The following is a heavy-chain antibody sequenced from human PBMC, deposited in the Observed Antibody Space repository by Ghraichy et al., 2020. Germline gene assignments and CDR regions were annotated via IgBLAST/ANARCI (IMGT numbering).Heavy chain of an antibody. D-gene: IGHD5-18*01. V-gene: IGHV3-48*02. CDR1: GFTFSSYS. CDR2: ISSSSSTI. CDR3: ARVGSGYSYGPDIEYFQH. J-gene: IGHJ1*01. Sequence: GGSLRLSCAASGFTFSSYSMNWVRQAPGKGLEWVSYISSSSSTIYYADSVKGRFTISRDNAKNSLYLQMNSLRDEDTAVYYCARVGSGYSYGPDIEYFQHWGQGTLVTVSS.